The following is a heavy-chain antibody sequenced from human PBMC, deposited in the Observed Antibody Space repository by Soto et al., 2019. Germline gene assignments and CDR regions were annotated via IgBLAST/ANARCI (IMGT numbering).Heavy chain of an antibody. J-gene: IGHJ5*02. CDR3: ARDPAYCSGGRCYLGWFDP. CDR1: GGSISSGGYY. V-gene: IGHV4-31*03. Sequence: QVQLQESGPGLVKPSQTLSLTCTVSGGSISSGGYYWSWIRQHPGKGLEWIGYIYYSGSNYYNPSVKSWVTISVDTSMNQFSLKLSSVTAADTAVYYCARDPAYCSGGRCYLGWFDPWGQGTLVTVSS. CDR2: IYYSGSN. D-gene: IGHD2-15*01.